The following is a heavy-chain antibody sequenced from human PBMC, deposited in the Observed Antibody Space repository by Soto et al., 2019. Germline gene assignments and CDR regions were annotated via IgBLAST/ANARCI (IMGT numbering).Heavy chain of an antibody. D-gene: IGHD3-10*01. CDR1: GFSLSTSGVG. CDR2: IYWDDDK. Sequence: SGPTRVNPTQTLTLTCTFSGFSLSTSGVGVDWIRQPPGKALEWLALIYWDDDKRYSPSLKSRLTITKDTSKNQVVLTMTNMDPVDTATYYCAHRPLLWFGELSDAFDIWGQGTMVTVSS. V-gene: IGHV2-5*02. J-gene: IGHJ3*02. CDR3: AHRPLLWFGELSDAFDI.